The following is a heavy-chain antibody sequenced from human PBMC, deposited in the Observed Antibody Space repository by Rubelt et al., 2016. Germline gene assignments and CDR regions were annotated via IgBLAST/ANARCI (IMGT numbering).Heavy chain of an antibody. CDR2: IYWDDDK. D-gene: IGHD3-9*01. CDR1: GFSLSTSGVG. CDR3: ARIPPLGKGGLTFDY. Sequence: QITLKESGPTLVKPTQTLTLTCTFSGFSLSTSGVGVGWIRQPPGKALEWLALIYWDDDKRYSPSLKSRLTITKDTAKNQEVLTMTNMDPVDTATYYCARIPPLGKGGLTFDYWGQGTLVTVSS. V-gene: IGHV2-5*02. J-gene: IGHJ4*02.